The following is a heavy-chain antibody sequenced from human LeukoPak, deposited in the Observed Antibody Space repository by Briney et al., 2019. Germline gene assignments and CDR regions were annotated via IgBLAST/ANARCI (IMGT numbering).Heavy chain of an antibody. V-gene: IGHV1-2*02. Sequence: ASVKVSCKASGYTFTGYYMHWVRQAPGQGLEWMGWINPNSGGTNYAQKFQGRVTMTRDTSISTAYMELSRLRSDDTAVYYCAREYVDTAMAYDYWGQGTLVTVSS. D-gene: IGHD5-18*01. CDR3: AREYVDTAMAYDY. J-gene: IGHJ4*02. CDR2: INPNSGGT. CDR1: GYTFTGYY.